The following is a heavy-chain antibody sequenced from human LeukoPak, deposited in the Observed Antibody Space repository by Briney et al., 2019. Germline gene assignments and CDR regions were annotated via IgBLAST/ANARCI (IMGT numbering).Heavy chain of an antibody. CDR1: GYTLTSCV. V-gene: IGHV1-18*01. Sequence: ASVKDSCKASGYTLTSCVSSWVRQAPGQGLEWMGWISAYNGNTNYAQKLQGRVTMTTDTSTSTAYMELRSLRSDDTAVYYCARMSIAARSMGWFDPWGQGTLVTVSS. CDR2: ISAYNGNT. J-gene: IGHJ5*02. D-gene: IGHD6-6*01. CDR3: ARMSIAARSMGWFDP.